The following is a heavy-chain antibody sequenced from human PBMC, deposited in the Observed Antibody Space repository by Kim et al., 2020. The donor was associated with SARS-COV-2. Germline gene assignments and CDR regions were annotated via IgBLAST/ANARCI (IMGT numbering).Heavy chain of an antibody. CDR2: T. CDR3: ARESPWGVIVY. J-gene: IGHJ4*02. Sequence: TYYNPSLKSRVTISVDTSKNQFSLKLSSVTAADTAVYYCARESPWGVIVYWGQGTLVTVSS. D-gene: IGHD3-16*02. V-gene: IGHV4-31*02.